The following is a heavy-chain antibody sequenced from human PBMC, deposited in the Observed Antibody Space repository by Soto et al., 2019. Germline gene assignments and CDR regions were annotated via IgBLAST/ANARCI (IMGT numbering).Heavy chain of an antibody. CDR3: ARAYIAVAGTGFVYYLDY. J-gene: IGHJ4*02. Sequence: PSETLSLTCAVYGGSFSGYYWSWIRQPPGKGLEWIGEINHSGSTNYNPSLKSRVTISVDTSKNQFSLKLSSVTAADTAVYYCARAYIAVAGTGFVYYLDYWGQGTLVTVSS. V-gene: IGHV4-34*01. CDR1: GGSFSGYY. D-gene: IGHD6-19*01. CDR2: INHSGST.